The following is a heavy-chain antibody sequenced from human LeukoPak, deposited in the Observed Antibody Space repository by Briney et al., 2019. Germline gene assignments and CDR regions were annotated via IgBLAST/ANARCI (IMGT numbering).Heavy chain of an antibody. CDR1: GFTFRNYW. J-gene: IGHJ4*02. CDR2: ISGSGGST. D-gene: IGHD2-2*02. V-gene: IGHV3-23*01. CDR3: AKAGCSSTSCYTDY. Sequence: GGSLRLSCAASGFTFRNYWLSWVRQAPGKGLEWVSAISGSGGSTYYADSVKGRFTISRDNSKNTLYLQMNSLRAEDTAVYYCAKAGCSSTSCYTDYWGQGTLVTVSS.